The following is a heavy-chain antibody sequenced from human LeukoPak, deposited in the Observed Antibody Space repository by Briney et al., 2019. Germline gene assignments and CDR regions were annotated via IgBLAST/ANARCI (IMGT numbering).Heavy chain of an antibody. V-gene: IGHV1-18*01. Sequence: GASVKVSCKASGYTFTSYGISWVRQAPGQGLEWMGWISAYNGNTNYAQKLQSRVTMTTDTSTSTAYMELRSLRSDDTAVYYCARDPEILGSSGWYWFDPWGQGTLVTVSS. J-gene: IGHJ5*02. CDR3: ARDPEILGSSGWYWFDP. D-gene: IGHD6-19*01. CDR1: GYTFTSYG. CDR2: ISAYNGNT.